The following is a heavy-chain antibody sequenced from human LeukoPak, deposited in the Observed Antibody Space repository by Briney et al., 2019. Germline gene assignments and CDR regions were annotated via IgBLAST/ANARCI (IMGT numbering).Heavy chain of an antibody. CDR1: GFTFSSYS. Sequence: GGSLRLSCAASGFTFSSYSMNWVRQAPGKGLEWVSYISSSSSTIYYADSVKGRFTIPRDNAKNSLYLQMNSLRAEDTALYYCAKDLSIAVAGTLDYWGQGTLVTVSS. CDR2: ISSSSSTI. D-gene: IGHD6-19*01. V-gene: IGHV3-48*04. CDR3: AKDLSIAVAGTLDY. J-gene: IGHJ4*02.